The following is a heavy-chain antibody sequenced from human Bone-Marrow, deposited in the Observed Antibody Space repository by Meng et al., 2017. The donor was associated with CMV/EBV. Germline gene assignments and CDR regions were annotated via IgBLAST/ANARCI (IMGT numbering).Heavy chain of an antibody. V-gene: IGHV4-59*01. Sequence: GSLRLSCTVSGGSISSYYWSWIRQPPGKGLEWIGYIYYSGSTNYNPSLKSRVTISVDTSKNQFSLKLSSVTAADTAVYYCARDRRIAAAVPYGMDVWGQGTTVTVSS. CDR1: GGSISSYY. D-gene: IGHD6-13*01. CDR3: ARDRRIAAAVPYGMDV. J-gene: IGHJ6*02. CDR2: IYYSGST.